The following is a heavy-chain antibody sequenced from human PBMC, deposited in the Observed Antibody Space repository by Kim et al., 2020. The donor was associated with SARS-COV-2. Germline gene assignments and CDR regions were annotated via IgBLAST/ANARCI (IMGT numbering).Heavy chain of an antibody. CDR3: ARGAAADYYGSGSLDAFDI. J-gene: IGHJ3*02. CDR2: IYTSGST. CDR1: GGSISSGSYY. D-gene: IGHD3-10*01. Sequence: SETLSLTCTVSGGSISSGSYYWSWIRQPAGKGLEWIGRIYTSGSTNYNPSLKSRVTISVDTSKNQFSLKLSSVTAADTAVYYCARGAAADYYGSGSLDAFDIWGQGTMVTVSS. V-gene: IGHV4-61*02.